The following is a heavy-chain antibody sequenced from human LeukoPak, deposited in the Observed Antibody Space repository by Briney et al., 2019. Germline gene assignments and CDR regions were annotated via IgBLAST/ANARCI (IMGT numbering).Heavy chain of an antibody. CDR1: GFSLTTGGVA. V-gene: IGHV2-5*01. J-gene: IGHJ4*02. CDR2: IYGNDDK. Sequence: SGPKLVKPTQTLTLTCTFSGFSLTTGGVAVAWIRQLPGKALGWLAVIYGNDDKRYSPSLMSRLSITKDTSKNQVLLTMTNMEPADTATYCCAHRQMSTFDYWGQGTLVTVSS. CDR3: AHRQMSTFDY. D-gene: IGHD5-24*01.